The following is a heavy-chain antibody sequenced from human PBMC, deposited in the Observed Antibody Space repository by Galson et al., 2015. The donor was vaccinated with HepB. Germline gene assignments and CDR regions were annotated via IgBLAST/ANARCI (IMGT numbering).Heavy chain of an antibody. V-gene: IGHV1-2*04. J-gene: IGHJ6*03. CDR1: GYTFTGYY. CDR2: INPNSGGT. CDR3: AREGLEVVPAAIHYYYYYMDV. D-gene: IGHD2-2*02. Sequence: SVKVSCKASGYTFTGYYMHWVRQAPGQGLEWMGWINPNSGGTNYAQKFQGWVTMTRDTSISTAYMELSRLRSDDTAVYYCAREGLEVVPAAIHYYYYYMDVWGKGTTVTVSS.